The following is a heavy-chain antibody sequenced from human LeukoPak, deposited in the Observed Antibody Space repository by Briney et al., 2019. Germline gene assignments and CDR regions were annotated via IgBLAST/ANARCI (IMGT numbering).Heavy chain of an antibody. CDR2: VNLQSST. CDR1: GGSISNTNW. V-gene: IGHV4-4*02. J-gene: IGHJ4*02. Sequence: SETLSLTCGVSGGSISNTNWWTWFRQPPGEGLEWIGEVNLQSSTNYNPSLKGRVAISVDKSENHISLKLTSVTAADTAVYYCAREGGPYRPLDYSGQGTLVTVAS. CDR3: AREGGPYRPLDY.